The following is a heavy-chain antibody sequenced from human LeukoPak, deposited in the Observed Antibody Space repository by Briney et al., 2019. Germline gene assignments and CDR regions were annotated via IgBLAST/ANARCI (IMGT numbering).Heavy chain of an antibody. CDR2: INHSGST. CDR3: ARGSYDSSGYCPGGYFDY. Sequence: PSETLSLTCAVYGVSFSGYYWSWIRQPPGKGLEWIGEINHSGSTNYNPSLKSRVTISVDTSKNQFSLKLSSVTAADTAVYYCARGSYDSSGYCPGGYFDYWGQGTLVTVSS. CDR1: GVSFSGYY. V-gene: IGHV4-34*01. J-gene: IGHJ4*02. D-gene: IGHD3-22*01.